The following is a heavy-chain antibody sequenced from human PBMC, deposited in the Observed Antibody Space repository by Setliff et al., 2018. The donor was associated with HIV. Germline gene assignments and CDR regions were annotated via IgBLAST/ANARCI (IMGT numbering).Heavy chain of an antibody. Sequence: SETLSLTCTVSGGSISAYYWSWIRQPPGKGLEWIGEINYSGGTNYIPSLKSRVTISVDTSKNQFSLKLSSASAADTAVYYCARGRGWYGYWGQGTVVTVSS. D-gene: IGHD6-19*01. V-gene: IGHV4-34*01. CDR1: GGSISAYY. CDR2: INYSGGT. CDR3: ARGRGWYGY. J-gene: IGHJ4*02.